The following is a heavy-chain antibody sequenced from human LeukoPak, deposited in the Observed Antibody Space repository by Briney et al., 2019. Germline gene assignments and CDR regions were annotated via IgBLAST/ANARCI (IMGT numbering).Heavy chain of an antibody. D-gene: IGHD3-22*01. CDR1: GYTFTGYY. V-gene: IGHV1-2*04. J-gene: IGHJ4*02. CDR3: ARGTWGTYYYDSSGYYGDY. Sequence: ASVKVSCKASGYTFTGYYMHWVRQAPGQGLEWRGWINPNSGGTNYAQKFQGWVTMTRDTSISTAYMELSRLRSDDTAVYYCARGTWGTYYYDSSGYYGDYWGQGTLVTVSS. CDR2: INPNSGGT.